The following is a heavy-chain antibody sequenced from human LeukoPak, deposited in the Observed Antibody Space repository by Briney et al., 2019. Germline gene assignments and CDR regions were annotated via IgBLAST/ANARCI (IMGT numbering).Heavy chain of an antibody. CDR1: GGSISSGDYY. J-gene: IGHJ4*02. CDR3: ARTSTYYDFWSGYRDFDY. V-gene: IGHV4-30-4*01. CDR2: IYYSGSA. Sequence: SETLSLTCTVSGGSISSGDYYWRWIRQPPGKGLEWIGYIYYSGSAYYNPPLKSRVTISVDTSKNQFSLKLSSVTAADTAVYYCARTSTYYDFWSGYRDFDYWGQGTLVTVSS. D-gene: IGHD3-3*01.